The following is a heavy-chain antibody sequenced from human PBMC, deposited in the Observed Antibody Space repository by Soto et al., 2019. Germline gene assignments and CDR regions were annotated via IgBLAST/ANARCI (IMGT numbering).Heavy chain of an antibody. D-gene: IGHD3-9*01. CDR1: GFTFSGYA. Sequence: EVQLLESGGGLVQPGGSLRLSCAASGFTFSGYAMSWVRQAPGKGLEWVSTISGSGDFTHYADSVKGRFTISRDNSKNTLYMQMNSLRAEETAVYYRAKAESRYFDWLLSTADCYYIDVWGKETTVTVSS. CDR3: AKAESRYFDWLLSTADCYYIDV. J-gene: IGHJ6*03. CDR2: ISGSGDFT. V-gene: IGHV3-23*01.